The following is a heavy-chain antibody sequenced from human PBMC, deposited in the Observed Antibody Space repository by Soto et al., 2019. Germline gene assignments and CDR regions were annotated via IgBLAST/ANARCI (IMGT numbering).Heavy chain of an antibody. J-gene: IGHJ5*02. CDR2: IYHSGST. CDR1: GGSISSSNW. Sequence: QVQLQESGPGLVKPSGTLSLTCAVSGGSISSSNWWSWVRQPPGKGLEWIGEIYHSGSTNYNPSLKSRVTISVDKSKNQCSRKLSSVTAADTAVYYCARDHDCGGDCYSWFDPWGQGTLVTVSS. CDR3: ARDHDCGGDCYSWFDP. V-gene: IGHV4-4*02. D-gene: IGHD2-21*02.